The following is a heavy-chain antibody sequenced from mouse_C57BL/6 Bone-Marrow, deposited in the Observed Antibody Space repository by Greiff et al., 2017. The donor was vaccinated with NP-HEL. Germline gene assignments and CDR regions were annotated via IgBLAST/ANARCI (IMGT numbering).Heavy chain of an antibody. CDR2: INPSSGYT. J-gene: IGHJ2*01. CDR1: GYTFTSYW. CDR3: ARENVNYPFDY. V-gene: IGHV1-7*01. Sequence: QVQLQQSGAELAKPGASVKLSCKASGYTFTSYWMHWVKQRPGQGLEWIGYINPSSGYTKYNQKFKDKATLTADKSSSTAYMQLSSLKYEDSAVDYCARENVNYPFDYWGQGTTLTVSS. D-gene: IGHD2-1*01.